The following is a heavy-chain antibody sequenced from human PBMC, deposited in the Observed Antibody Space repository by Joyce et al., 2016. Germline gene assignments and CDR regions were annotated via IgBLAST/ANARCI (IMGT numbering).Heavy chain of an antibody. V-gene: IGHV3-48*01. Sequence: EVQLVESGGGLVQPGGSLRVSCAASGFTFSSYNMNWVRQAPGKGLAWVSYIGRSSSTIYFADSVKGRFTVSRDNAKNSLYLQMNSLRAEDTAVYYCARDRGGLIPRTYYFDYWGQGTLVTVSS. CDR2: IGRSSSTI. J-gene: IGHJ4*02. CDR1: GFTFSSYN. CDR3: ARDRGGLIPRTYYFDY. D-gene: IGHD2-21*01.